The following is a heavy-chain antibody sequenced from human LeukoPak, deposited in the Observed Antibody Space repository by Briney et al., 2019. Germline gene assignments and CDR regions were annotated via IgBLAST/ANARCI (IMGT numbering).Heavy chain of an antibody. J-gene: IGHJ4*02. CDR1: GFTFSSYS. V-gene: IGHV3-21*01. Sequence: PGGSLRLSCAASGFTFSSYSMNWVRQAPGKGLEWVSSISSSSSYIYYAGSVKGRFTISRDNAKNSLYLQMNSLRAEDTAVYYCARSGKRGPLLRYFDSGDFDYWGQGTLVTVSS. CDR2: ISSSSSYI. CDR3: ARSGKRGPLLRYFDSGDFDY. D-gene: IGHD3-9*01.